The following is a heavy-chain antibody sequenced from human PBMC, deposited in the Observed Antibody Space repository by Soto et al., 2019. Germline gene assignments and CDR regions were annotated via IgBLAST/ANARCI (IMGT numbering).Heavy chain of an antibody. D-gene: IGHD3-22*01. CDR1: GFTFSYYA. V-gene: IGHV3-23*01. Sequence: GGSLRLSCAASGFTFSYYAMTWVRQAPGKGLEWVSTIGDNSHYADSVKGRFTISRDNSKNTLYLQMNSLRAEDTAVYYCAKDHRYYYDSSGYYYDDYWGQGTLVTVSS. CDR3: AKDHRYYYDSSGYYYDDY. CDR2: IGDNS. J-gene: IGHJ4*02.